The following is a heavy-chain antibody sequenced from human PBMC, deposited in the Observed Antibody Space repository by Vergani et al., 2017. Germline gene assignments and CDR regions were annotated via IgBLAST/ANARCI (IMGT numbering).Heavy chain of an antibody. CDR3: AKDMPEYSSGRGGFDY. CDR1: GFTFDDYT. V-gene: IGHV3-43*01. J-gene: IGHJ4*02. CDR2: ISWDGGST. Sequence: VQLVESGGGVVQPGRSLRLSCAASGFTFDDYTMHWVRQAPGKGLEWVSLISWDGGSTYYADSVKGRFTISRDNSKNSLYLQMNSLRTEDTALYYCAKDMPEYSSGRGGFDYWGQGTLVTVSS. D-gene: IGHD6-19*01.